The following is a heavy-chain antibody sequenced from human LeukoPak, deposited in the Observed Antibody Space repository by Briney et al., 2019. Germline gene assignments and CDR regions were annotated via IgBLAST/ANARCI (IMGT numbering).Heavy chain of an antibody. CDR1: GFTFSSYA. J-gene: IGHJ4*02. D-gene: IGHD2-2*01. CDR3: VRRLYCSSTSCSFDY. CDR2: ISSNGGST. V-gene: IGHV3-64D*06. Sequence: GGSLRLSCSASGFTFSSYAMHWGRQAPGEGLGYVSAISSNGGSTYYADSVKGRFTISRDNSKNTLYLQMSSLRAEDTAVYYCVRRLYCSSTSCSFDYWGQGTLVTVSS.